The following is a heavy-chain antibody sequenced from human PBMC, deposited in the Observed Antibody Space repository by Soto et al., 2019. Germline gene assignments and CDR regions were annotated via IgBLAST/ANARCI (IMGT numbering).Heavy chain of an antibody. CDR3: ARVPLGYGDDDY. V-gene: IGHV4-30-4*01. D-gene: IGHD4-17*01. Sequence: ASETLSLTCTVSGGSISSGDYYWSWIRQPPGKGLEWIGYIYYSGSTYYNPSLKSRVTISVDTSKNQFSLKLSSVTAADTAVYYCARVPLGYGDDDYWGQGTLVTVSS. CDR2: IYYSGST. CDR1: GGSISSGDYY. J-gene: IGHJ4*02.